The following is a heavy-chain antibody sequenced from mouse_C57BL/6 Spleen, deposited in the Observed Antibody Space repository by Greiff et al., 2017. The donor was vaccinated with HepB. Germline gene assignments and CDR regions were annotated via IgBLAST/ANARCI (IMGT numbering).Heavy chain of an antibody. J-gene: IGHJ2*01. CDR3: ARESGYDDY. V-gene: IGHV3-6*01. CDR2: ISYDGSN. D-gene: IGHD2-2*01. Sequence: EVKLQESGPGLVKPSQSLSLTCSVTGYSITSGYYWNWIRQFPGNKLEWMGYISYDGSNNYNPSLKNRISITRDTSKNQFFLKLNSVTTEDTATYYCARESGYDDYWGQGTTLTVSS. CDR1: GYSITSGYY.